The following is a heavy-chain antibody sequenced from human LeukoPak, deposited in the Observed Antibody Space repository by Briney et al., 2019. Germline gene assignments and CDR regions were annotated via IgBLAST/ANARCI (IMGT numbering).Heavy chain of an antibody. CDR3: AYSSGNPGGYYYGMDV. CDR2: IYPGDSDT. CDR1: GYSFTSYW. J-gene: IGHJ6*02. D-gene: IGHD3-22*01. V-gene: IGHV5-51*01. Sequence: GESLKISWKGSGYSFTSYWIGWVRQLPGKSLEWMGIIYPGDSDTRYSPSFEGQVTISADKSISTAYLQWSSLRASDTAMYYCAYSSGNPGGYYYGMDVWGQGTTVTVSS.